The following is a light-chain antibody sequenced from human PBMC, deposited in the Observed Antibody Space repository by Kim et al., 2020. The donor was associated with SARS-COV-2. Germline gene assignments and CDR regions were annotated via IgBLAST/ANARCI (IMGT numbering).Light chain of an antibody. CDR1: SNYVVAFDY. J-gene: IGLJ3*02. CDR3: CSHTLRSTWV. Sequence: GQAITISCAGTSNYVVAFDYVSWYQQHPDEAPKLMIYDVSKRPSGVSSRFSGSKSDNTASLPIAGLPAEDEADYYCCSHTLRSTWVFGAGTQLTVL. V-gene: IGLV2-14*03. CDR2: DVS.